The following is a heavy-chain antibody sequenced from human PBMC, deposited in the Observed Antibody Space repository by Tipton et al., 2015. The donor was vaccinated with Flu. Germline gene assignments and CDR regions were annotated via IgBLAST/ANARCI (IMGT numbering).Heavy chain of an antibody. J-gene: IGHJ3*02. V-gene: IGHV4-4*07. Sequence: TLSLTCTVTGGSISGYYWSWIRQPAGKGLEWMGRVYPSGTTYYISSLKSRVTMSVDTSKNQFSLKLNSVTAADTAVYYCARGESTYDRKAFDIWGQGTMVTVSS. CDR2: VYPSGTT. D-gene: IGHD3-22*01. CDR3: ARGESTYDRKAFDI. CDR1: GGSISGYY.